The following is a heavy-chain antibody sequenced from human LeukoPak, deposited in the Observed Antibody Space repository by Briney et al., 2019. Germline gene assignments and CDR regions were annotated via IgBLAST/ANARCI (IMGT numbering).Heavy chain of an antibody. Sequence: SETLSLTCTVSGGSISSYYWSWIRQPPGKGLEWIGYIYYSGSTNYNPSLKSRVTISVDTSKNQFSLKLSSVTAADTAVYYCARSSGWYGAFDIGGQGTMVTVSS. D-gene: IGHD6-19*01. V-gene: IGHV4-59*01. CDR3: ARSSGWYGAFDI. CDR2: IYYSGST. J-gene: IGHJ3*02. CDR1: GGSISSYY.